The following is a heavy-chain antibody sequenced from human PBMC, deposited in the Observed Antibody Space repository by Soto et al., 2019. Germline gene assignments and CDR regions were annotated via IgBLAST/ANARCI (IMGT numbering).Heavy chain of an antibody. CDR1: GFTFSSYD. CDR3: ASRDPGTSVDY. V-gene: IGHV3-13*01. CDR2: IGTAGDT. D-gene: IGHD1-7*01. J-gene: IGHJ4*02. Sequence: GGSLRLSCAASGFTFSSYDMHWVRQATGKGLEWVSAIGTAGDTYYPGSVKGRFTISRENTKNSLYLQMNSLRAGDTAVYYCASRDPGTSVDYWGQGTLVTVSS.